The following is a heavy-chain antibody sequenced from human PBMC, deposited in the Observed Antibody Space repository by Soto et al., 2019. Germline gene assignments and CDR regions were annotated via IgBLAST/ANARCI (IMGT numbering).Heavy chain of an antibody. CDR1: GFTFSSYA. Sequence: GGSLRLSCAASGFTFSSYAMTWVRQAPGQGLEWVSAISGSGGSTYYADSVKGRFTISRDNSKNTLYLQMNSLRAEDTAVYYCAKGHCSGGSCYRSPLDYWGQGTLVTVSS. CDR3: AKGHCSGGSCYRSPLDY. D-gene: IGHD2-15*01. CDR2: ISGSGGST. V-gene: IGHV3-23*01. J-gene: IGHJ4*02.